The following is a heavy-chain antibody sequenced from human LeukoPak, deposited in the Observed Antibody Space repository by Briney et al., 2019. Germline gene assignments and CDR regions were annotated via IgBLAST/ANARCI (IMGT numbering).Heavy chain of an antibody. V-gene: IGHV4-39*02. Sequence: PSETLSLTCTVSGGSISSSSYYWGWIRQPPGKGLEWIGSIYYSGSTYYNPSLKSRVTISVDTSKNQFSLKLSSVTAADTAVYYCARDYSSSCCYWFDPWGQGTLVTVSS. CDR1: GGSISSSSYY. J-gene: IGHJ5*02. CDR2: IYYSGST. CDR3: ARDYSSSCCYWFDP. D-gene: IGHD6-13*01.